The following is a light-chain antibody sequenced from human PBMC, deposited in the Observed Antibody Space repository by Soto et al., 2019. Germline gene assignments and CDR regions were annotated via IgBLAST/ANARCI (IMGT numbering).Light chain of an antibody. CDR2: ENN. J-gene: IGLJ2*01. Sequence: NLMLTQPHSVSESPGKTLSISYTRSSGSIANNYVQWYQQRPGSAPTTVIYENNQRLSGVPDRFSGSTDGSSNSASLTISGLQTEDEADYYCQSYDSDFVVFGGGTKLTVL. CDR3: QSYDSDFVV. CDR1: SGSIANNY. V-gene: IGLV6-57*04.